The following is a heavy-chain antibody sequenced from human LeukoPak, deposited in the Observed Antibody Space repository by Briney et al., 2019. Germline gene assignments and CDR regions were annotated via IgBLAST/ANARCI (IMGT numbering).Heavy chain of an antibody. J-gene: IGHJ4*02. D-gene: IGHD1-26*01. V-gene: IGHV1-18*04. CDR2: ISVYNGNT. CDR3: ARVDAGNYYGHDF. Sequence: ASVKVSCKASGYTFTGYYMHWVRQAPGQGLEWMGWISVYNGNTNYAQKFQGGVTMTTDTSPSTAYMELRSLKSDDTAMYYCARVDAGNYYGHDFWGQGTLVTVTS. CDR1: GYTFTGYY.